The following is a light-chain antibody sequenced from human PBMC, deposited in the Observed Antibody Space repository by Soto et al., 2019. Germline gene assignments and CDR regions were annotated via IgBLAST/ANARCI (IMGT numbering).Light chain of an antibody. Sequence: ERVMTQPPATLSVSQGYRATRACRASQNIDNKLVWYQQKPGQVPRLLIYDASTRATGIPARFSGSGSGTEFTLTISRLQSEDFAFYYCQQFHYWWTFGQGTKVDIK. V-gene: IGKV3-15*01. CDR2: DAS. CDR3: QQFHYWWT. J-gene: IGKJ1*01. CDR1: QNIDNK.